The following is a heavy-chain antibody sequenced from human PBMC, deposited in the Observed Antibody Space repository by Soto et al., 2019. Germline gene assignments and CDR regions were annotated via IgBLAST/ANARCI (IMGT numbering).Heavy chain of an antibody. V-gene: IGHV1-69*04. CDR2: IIPIFGVA. CDR1: GDTFSNHT. CDR3: ARVAEMGTVINGFYCYLDV. J-gene: IGHJ6*03. D-gene: IGHD4-17*01. Sequence: QVQLVQSGAEVKKPGSSVKVSCKASGDTFSNHTISWVRQAPGQGLEWMGRIIPIFGVANYAQKFQGRVTITGYKYTSTVYMELSSLRSAETAVYYCARVAEMGTVINGFYCYLDVWGKGTTVTVSS.